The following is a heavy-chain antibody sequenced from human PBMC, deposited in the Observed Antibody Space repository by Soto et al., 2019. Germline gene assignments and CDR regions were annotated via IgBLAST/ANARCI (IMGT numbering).Heavy chain of an antibody. CDR3: ARYYYDSSGYYYDWFDP. J-gene: IGHJ5*02. V-gene: IGHV1-8*01. CDR2: MNPNSGNT. CDR1: GYTFTSYD. Sequence: ASVKVSCKASGYTFTSYDINWVRQATGQGLEWMGWMNPNSGNTGYAQKFQGRVTMTRNTSISTAYMELSSLRSEDTAVYYCARYYYDSSGYYYDWFDPWGQGTLVTVSS. D-gene: IGHD3-22*01.